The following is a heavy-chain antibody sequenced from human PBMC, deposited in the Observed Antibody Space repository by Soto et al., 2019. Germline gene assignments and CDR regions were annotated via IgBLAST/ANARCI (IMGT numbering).Heavy chain of an antibody. V-gene: IGHV3-23*01. J-gene: IGHJ4*02. D-gene: IGHD2-15*01. CDR3: AKDQYCSGGSCYWNN. CDR2: ISGSGGTT. CDR1: GFTFSSYT. Sequence: GGSLRLSFAASGFTFSSYTMSWVRQTPGKGLECVSAISGSGGTTYYADSVKGRFTISRDNSKNTLYVQMNSLRAEDTAVYYCAKDQYCSGGSCYWNNWGQGT.